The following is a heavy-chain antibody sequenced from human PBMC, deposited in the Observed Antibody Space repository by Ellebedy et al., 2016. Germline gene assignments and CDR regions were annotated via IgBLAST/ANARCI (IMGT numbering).Heavy chain of an antibody. CDR2: ISSSSSTI. V-gene: IGHV3-48*01. CDR1: GFTFSSYS. Sequence: GGSLRLSXAASGFTFSSYSMNWVRQAPGKGLEWVSYISSSSSTIYYADSVKGRFTISRDNAKNSLYLQMNSLRAEDTAVYYCARPYSSGWFRSVDYWGQGTLVTVSS. CDR3: ARPYSSGWFRSVDY. J-gene: IGHJ4*02. D-gene: IGHD6-19*01.